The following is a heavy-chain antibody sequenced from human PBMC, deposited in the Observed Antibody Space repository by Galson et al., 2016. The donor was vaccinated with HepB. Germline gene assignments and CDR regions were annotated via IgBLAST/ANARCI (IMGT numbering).Heavy chain of an antibody. J-gene: IGHJ2*01. CDR3: ARISPLHFWFFDL. D-gene: IGHD2/OR15-2a*01. Sequence: TLSLTCTVSGDSISSGGYSWSWIRQPPGKGLEWIGYIYYSGSTYYNPSLKNRVTISVDRSTNQFSLKLSSVTAADTAVYYCARISPLHFWFFDLWGRGTLVTVSS. CDR2: IYYSGST. V-gene: IGHV4-30-2*02. CDR1: GDSISSGGYS.